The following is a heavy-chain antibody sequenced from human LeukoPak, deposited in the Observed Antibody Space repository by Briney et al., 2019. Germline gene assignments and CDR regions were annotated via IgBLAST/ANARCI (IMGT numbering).Heavy chain of an antibody. D-gene: IGHD2/OR15-2a*01. V-gene: IGHV4-30-2*01. CDR2: IYHSGST. J-gene: IGHJ4*02. CDR1: GGSISSGGYS. Sequence: SETLSLTCAVSGGSISSGGYSWSWIRQPPGKGLEWIGYIYHSGSTYYNPSLKSRVTISVDTSKNQFSLKLSSVTAADTAVYYCVRGRGKYPIDYWGQGTLVTVSS. CDR3: VRGRGKYPIDY.